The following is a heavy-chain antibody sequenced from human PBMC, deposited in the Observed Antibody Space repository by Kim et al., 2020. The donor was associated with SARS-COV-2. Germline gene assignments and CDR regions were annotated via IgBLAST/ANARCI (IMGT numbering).Heavy chain of an antibody. CDR3: AKENSSGWYNYYYYYGMDV. Sequence: GGSLRLSCAASGFTFDDYAMHWVRQAPGKGLEWVSGISWNSGSIGYADSVKGRFTISRDNAKNSLYLQMNSLRAEDTALYYCAKENSSGWYNYYYYYGMDVWGQGTTVTVSS. CDR2: ISWNSGSI. V-gene: IGHV3-9*01. CDR1: GFTFDDYA. J-gene: IGHJ6*02. D-gene: IGHD6-19*01.